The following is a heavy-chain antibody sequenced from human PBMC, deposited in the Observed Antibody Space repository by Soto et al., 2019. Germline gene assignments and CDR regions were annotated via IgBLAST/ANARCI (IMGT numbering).Heavy chain of an antibody. Sequence: GGSLRLSCAASGFTFSSYAMHWVRQAPGKGLEWVAAISYDGSNKYYADSVKGRFTISRDNSKNTLLLQMNSLRGEDTAVYYCARGPSSLTRFDYWGQGTLVTVSS. CDR3: ARGPSSLTRFDY. V-gene: IGHV3-30-3*01. CDR1: GFTFSSYA. CDR2: ISYDGSNK. J-gene: IGHJ4*02. D-gene: IGHD2-2*01.